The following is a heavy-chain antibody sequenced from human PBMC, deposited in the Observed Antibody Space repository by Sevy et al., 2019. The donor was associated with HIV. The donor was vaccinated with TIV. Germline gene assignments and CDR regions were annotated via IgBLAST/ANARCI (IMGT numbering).Heavy chain of an antibody. J-gene: IGHJ5*02. CDR1: GFTFSRYS. V-gene: IGHV3-21*01. CDR3: AREGDGRPFDP. CDR2: ISGSSTYK. Sequence: GGSLRLPCAASGFTFSRYSMNWVRQAPGKGLEWVSSISGSSTYKYYADLLRGRFTISRDNAKNSLYLQMNSLRAEDTAVYYCAREGDGRPFDPWGQGTLVTVSS. D-gene: IGHD2-15*01.